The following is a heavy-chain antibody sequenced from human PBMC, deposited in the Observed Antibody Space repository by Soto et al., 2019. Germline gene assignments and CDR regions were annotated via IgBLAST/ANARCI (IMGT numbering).Heavy chain of an antibody. D-gene: IGHD5-12*01. Sequence: ASVKVSCKASGYTFTSYAMHWVRQAPGQRLEWMGWINAGNGNTKYSQKFQGRVTITRDTSASTAYMELNSLRAEDTAVYYCARDNSGDAYYYYYYGMDVWGQGTTVTVSS. CDR2: INAGNGNT. CDR3: ARDNSGDAYYYYYYGMDV. J-gene: IGHJ6*02. V-gene: IGHV1-3*01. CDR1: GYTFTSYA.